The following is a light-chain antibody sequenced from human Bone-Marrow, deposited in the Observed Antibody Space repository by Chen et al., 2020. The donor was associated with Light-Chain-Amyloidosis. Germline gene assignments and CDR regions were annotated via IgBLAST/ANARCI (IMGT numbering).Light chain of an antibody. Sequence: NFMMTQPHSVSESPGKMVIISCTRSSGSIATNYVQWYQQRPGSSPTTVIYEDDQRPSGVPDRFSGSIDRSSNSASLTISGLKTEDEADYYCQSYQGSSQGVFGRGTKLTVL. V-gene: IGLV6-57*01. CDR2: EDD. J-gene: IGLJ3*02. CDR1: SGSIATNY. CDR3: QSYQGSSQGV.